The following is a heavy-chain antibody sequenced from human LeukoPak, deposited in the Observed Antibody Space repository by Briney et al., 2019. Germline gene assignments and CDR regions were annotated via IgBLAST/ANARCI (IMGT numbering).Heavy chain of an antibody. CDR3: ARVSTMVREYYFDY. D-gene: IGHD3-10*01. Sequence: GGSLRLSCAASGFTVSSNYMSWVRQAPGKGLEWVSIIYSGGSTFYADSVKGRFTISRDNSKNTLYFQMNSLRAEDTAVYYCARVSTMVREYYFDYWGQGTLVTVSS. V-gene: IGHV3-53*01. CDR2: IYSGGST. CDR1: GFTVSSNY. J-gene: IGHJ4*02.